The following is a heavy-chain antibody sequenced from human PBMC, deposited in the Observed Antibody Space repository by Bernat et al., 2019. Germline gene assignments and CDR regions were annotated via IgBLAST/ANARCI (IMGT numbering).Heavy chain of an antibody. V-gene: IGHV3-11*05. D-gene: IGHD3-10*01. Sequence: QVQLVESGGGLVKPGGSLRLSCAASGFTFSDYYMSWIRQAPGKGLEWVSYIISSSSYTNYADPVKGRFTISRDNAKNSLYLQMNSLRAEDTAVYYCARTGITMVRGVTNDAFDIWGQGTMVTVSS. CDR1: GFTFSDYY. CDR3: ARTGITMVRGVTNDAFDI. CDR2: IISSSSYT. J-gene: IGHJ3*02.